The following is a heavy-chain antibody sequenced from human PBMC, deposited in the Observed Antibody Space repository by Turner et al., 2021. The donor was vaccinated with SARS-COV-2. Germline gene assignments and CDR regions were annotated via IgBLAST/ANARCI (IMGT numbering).Heavy chain of an antibody. CDR3: ARSGGGFDY. J-gene: IGHJ4*02. D-gene: IGHD2-15*01. CDR2: INPSGVIT. V-gene: IGHV1-46*01. Sequence: QVQPVQSGAEVKKPGASVKVSCKASGYTFTSYYMHWVRQAPVQGLEWMGIINPSGVITSYAQKFQGRVTMTRDTSTSTVYMELSSLRSEDTAVYYCARSGGGFDYWGQGTLFTVSS. CDR1: GYTFTSYY.